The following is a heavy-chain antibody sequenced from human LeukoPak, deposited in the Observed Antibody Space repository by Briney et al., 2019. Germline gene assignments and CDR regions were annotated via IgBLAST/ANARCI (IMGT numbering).Heavy chain of an antibody. D-gene: IGHD2-15*01. CDR3: ASRVDCSGGSCYWT. CDR1: GFTVSSNY. J-gene: IGHJ5*02. CDR2: IYSGGST. Sequence: GGSLRLSCAASGFTVSSNYMSWVRQAPGKGLEWVSVIYSGGSTYYADSVKGRFTISRDNSKNTLYLQMNSLRAEDTAVYYCASRVDCSGGSCYWTWGQGTLVTVSS. V-gene: IGHV3-66*01.